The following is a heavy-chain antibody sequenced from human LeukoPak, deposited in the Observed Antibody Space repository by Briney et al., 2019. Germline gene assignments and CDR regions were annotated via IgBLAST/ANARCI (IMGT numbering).Heavy chain of an antibody. J-gene: IGHJ4*02. CDR1: GFVFGHSW. V-gene: IGHV3-7*03. Sequence: PGGSLRLSCEASGFVFGHSWMSWVRQALGKRLEWVANINLDGSEINYLDSLTGRLTISRDNAKDSLYLQMNGLRAEDTAVYFCVRDRGYSTFDYWGQGTLVTVSS. CDR2: INLDGSEI. D-gene: IGHD3-22*01. CDR3: VRDRGYSTFDY.